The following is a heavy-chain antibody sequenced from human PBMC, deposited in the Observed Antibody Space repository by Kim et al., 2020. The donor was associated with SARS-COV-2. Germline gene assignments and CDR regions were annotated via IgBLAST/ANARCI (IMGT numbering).Heavy chain of an antibody. D-gene: IGHD6-19*01. J-gene: IGHJ6*02. CDR3: ARDTEQWLTWHSDYYYYGMDV. CDR2: ISAYNGNT. V-gene: IGHV1-18*01. Sequence: ASVKVSCKASGYTFTSYGISWVRQAPGQGLEWMGWISAYNGNTNYAQKLQGRVTMTTDTSTSTAYMELRSLRSDDTAVYYCARDTEQWLTWHSDYYYYGMDVWGQGTTVTVSS. CDR1: GYTFTSYG.